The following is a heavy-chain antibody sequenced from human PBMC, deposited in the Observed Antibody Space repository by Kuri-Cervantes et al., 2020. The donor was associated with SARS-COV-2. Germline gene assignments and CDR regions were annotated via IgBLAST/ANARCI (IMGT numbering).Heavy chain of an antibody. CDR1: GFTFSSYE. Sequence: GESLKISCAASGFTFSSYEMNWVRQAPGKGLEWVAVIWYDGSNKYYADSVKGRFTISRDNSKNTLYLQMNSLRAEDTAVYYCARDPVVVAAADWDGMDVWGQETTVTVSS. V-gene: IGHV3-33*08. D-gene: IGHD2-15*01. J-gene: IGHJ6*02. CDR2: IWYDGSNK. CDR3: ARDPVVVAAADWDGMDV.